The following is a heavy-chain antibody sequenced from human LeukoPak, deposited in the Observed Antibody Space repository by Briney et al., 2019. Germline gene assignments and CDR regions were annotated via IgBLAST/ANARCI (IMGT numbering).Heavy chain of an antibody. CDR1: GVSISSYY. CDR2: ISQNGDS. V-gene: IGHV4-34*01. CDR3: ARALGAFDI. Sequence: PSETLPLTCAVYGVSISSYYWRWLRQSPGKGREWIAEISQNGDSNYNMSLKSRVTISLDKSKNQVSLKLNSVTAADTAVYYCARALGAFDIWGQGTMVTVSS. J-gene: IGHJ3*02.